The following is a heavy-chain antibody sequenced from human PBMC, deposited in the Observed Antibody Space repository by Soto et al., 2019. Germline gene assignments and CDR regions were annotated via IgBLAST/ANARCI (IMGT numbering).Heavy chain of an antibody. CDR1: GGTFSSYT. CDR3: ARVRCSCTCFTHHHHYYIDV. V-gene: IGHV1-69*02. J-gene: IGHJ6*03. D-gene: IGHD2-2*01. CDR2: IIPILGIA. Sequence: SVKVSCKASGGTFSSYTISWVRQAPGQGLEWMGRIIPILGIANYAQKFQGRVTITADKSTSTAYMELSSLRSEDTAVYYCARVRCSCTCFTHHHHYYIDVRGKGTTVTGS.